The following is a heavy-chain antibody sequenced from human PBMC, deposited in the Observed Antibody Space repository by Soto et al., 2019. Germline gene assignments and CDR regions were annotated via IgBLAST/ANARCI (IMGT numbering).Heavy chain of an antibody. J-gene: IGHJ4*02. CDR3: ARDRDHTYDY. V-gene: IGHV1-69*01. Sequence: QVQLVQSGAEVKKPGFSVKVSCKASGGTFSSFAISWVRQAPGQGLEWMGGIIPIFGTTNYAQKFQGRVTITADESTSTAYMEVTTLRSEDTAVYYCARDRDHTYDYWGQGTLVTVPS. CDR2: IIPIFGTT. CDR1: GGTFSSFA.